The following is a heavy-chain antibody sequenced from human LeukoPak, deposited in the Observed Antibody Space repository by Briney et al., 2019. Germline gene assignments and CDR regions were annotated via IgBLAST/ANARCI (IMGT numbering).Heavy chain of an antibody. V-gene: IGHV3-30-3*01. CDR3: ARSRGYSYGSYGMDV. J-gene: IGHJ6*02. D-gene: IGHD5-18*01. Sequence: GTSLSLSCAAPGFTFSSYAMHWVRQAPGKGLEWVAVISYDGSNKYYADSVKGRFTISRDNSKNTLYLQMNSLRAEDTAVYYCARSRGYSYGSYGMDVWGQGTTVTVSS. CDR2: ISYDGSNK. CDR1: GFTFSSYA.